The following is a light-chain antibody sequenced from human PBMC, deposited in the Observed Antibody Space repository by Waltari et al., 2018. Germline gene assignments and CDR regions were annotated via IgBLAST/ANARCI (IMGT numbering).Light chain of an antibody. CDR3: QSYDTSLSVV. CDR2: GTS. J-gene: IGLJ2*01. V-gene: IGLV1-40*01. CDR1: GPNIGAGYD. Sequence: QSVLTQPPSVSRAPGQRVTIPCTGSGPNIGAGYDAHGYQQLPGNAPKLLIYGTSTRPLGVPDRYFGSQSGTSASLAITGLQAEDEADYYCQSYDTSLSVVFGGGTKLTVL.